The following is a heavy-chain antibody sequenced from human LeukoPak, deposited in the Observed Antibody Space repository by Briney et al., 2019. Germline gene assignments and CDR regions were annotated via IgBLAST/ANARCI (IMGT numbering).Heavy chain of an antibody. CDR1: GGSISNGSSY. CDR2: MSYSGSS. V-gene: IGHV4-39*01. J-gene: IGHJ5*02. D-gene: IGHD3-10*01. Sequence: SETLSLTCDVSGGSISNGSSYWGWIRQPPGKGLEWIGCMSYSGSSYYNPSLKSRVAISVDTSKNQFSLRLTSVTAADTAMYYCVRQNLYDSGSYPNWFDPWGQGTLVTVSS. CDR3: VRQNLYDSGSYPNWFDP.